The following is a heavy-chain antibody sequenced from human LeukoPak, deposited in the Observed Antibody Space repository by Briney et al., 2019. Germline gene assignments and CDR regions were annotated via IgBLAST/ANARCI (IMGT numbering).Heavy chain of an antibody. D-gene: IGHD1-1*01. CDR3: SREGPTGEFLGDY. CDR2: ISAYNGNT. V-gene: IGHV1-18*01. J-gene: IGHJ4*02. Sequence: ASVKVSCKASGYTFTSQGMSWVRQAPGQGLEWMGWISAYNGNTNYAQKFQGRVTLTTDTSTSTVYMELRSLRSDDTAVYYCSREGPTGEFLGDYWGQGTLVTVSS. CDR1: GYTFTSQG.